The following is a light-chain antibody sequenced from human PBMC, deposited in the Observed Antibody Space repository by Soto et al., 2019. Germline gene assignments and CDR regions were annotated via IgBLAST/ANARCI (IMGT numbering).Light chain of an antibody. CDR3: QHHGRSPPPWT. Sequence: EIVLTQSPGTLSLSPGERATLSCRASQSVSSNYLAWHQQKPGQPPRLLIADASSRDTGIPARFSGSGSGAAVSLTIIGLQPADFAVYYCQHHGRSPPPWTFGQGTKVEIK. J-gene: IGKJ1*01. CDR2: DAS. V-gene: IGKV3-20*01. CDR1: QSVSSNY.